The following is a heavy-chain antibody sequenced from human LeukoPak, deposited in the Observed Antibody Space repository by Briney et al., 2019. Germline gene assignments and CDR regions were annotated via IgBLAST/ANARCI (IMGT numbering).Heavy chain of an antibody. V-gene: IGHV4-38-2*02. CDR2: IYHSGST. J-gene: IGHJ4*02. CDR3: ARDRNSYGSYYFDY. Sequence: PSETLSLTCTVSGGSISSYYWSWIRQPPGKGLEWIGSIYHSGSTYYNPSLKSRVTISVDTSKNQFSLKLSSVTAADTAVYYCARDRNSYGSYYFDYWGQGTLVTVSS. D-gene: IGHD5-18*01. CDR1: GGSISSYY.